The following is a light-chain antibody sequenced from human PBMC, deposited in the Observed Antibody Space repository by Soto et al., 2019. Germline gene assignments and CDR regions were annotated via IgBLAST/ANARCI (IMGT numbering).Light chain of an antibody. V-gene: IGKV3-20*01. J-gene: IGKJ4*01. Sequence: EIVLTQSPGTLSLSPGERATLSCRAGQSVSRDYLAWYQQKPGQAPRLLIYRASYRDTGIPDRFSGSGSGTEFTLTISRLEPEDFALYYCQQYSDSPPVTFGGGTKVDIK. CDR1: QSVSRDY. CDR2: RAS. CDR3: QQYSDSPPVT.